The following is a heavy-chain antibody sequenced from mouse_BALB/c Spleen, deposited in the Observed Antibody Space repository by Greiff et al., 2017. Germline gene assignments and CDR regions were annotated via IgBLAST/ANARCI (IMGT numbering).Heavy chain of an antibody. CDR1: GYSITSGYY. Sequence: EVKLMESGPGLVKPSQSLSLTCSVTGYSITSGYYWNWIRQFPGNKLEWMGYISYDGSNNYNPSLKNRISITRDTSKNQFFLKLNSVTTEDTATYYCARDDGYYSDYWGQGTTLTVSS. V-gene: IGHV3-6*02. CDR2: ISYDGSN. CDR3: ARDDGYYSDY. D-gene: IGHD2-3*01. J-gene: IGHJ2*01.